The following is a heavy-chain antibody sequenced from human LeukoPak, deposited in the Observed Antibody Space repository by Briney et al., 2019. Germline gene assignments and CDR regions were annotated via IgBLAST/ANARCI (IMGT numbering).Heavy chain of an antibody. CDR1: GFTFSSYS. CDR2: ISSSSSTI. D-gene: IGHD3-3*01. V-gene: IGHV3-48*01. J-gene: IGHJ4*02. CDR3: ARVGLYDSSDY. Sequence: GGSLRLSCAASGFTFSSYSMNWVRQAPGKGLEWVSYISSSSSTIYYADSVKGRFTISRDNAKNSLYLQMNSLRAEDTAVYYCARVGLYDSSDYWGQGTLVTVSS.